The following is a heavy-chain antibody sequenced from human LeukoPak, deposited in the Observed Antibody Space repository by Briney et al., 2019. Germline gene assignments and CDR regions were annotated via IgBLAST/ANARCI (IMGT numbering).Heavy chain of an antibody. D-gene: IGHD3-22*01. V-gene: IGHV3-11*01. Sequence: KPGGSLRLSCAASGFTFSDYYMSWIRQAPGKGLEWVSYISSSGSTIYYADSVKGRFTISRDNSKNTLYLQMNSLRAEDTAVYYCARVARSGYYYDAFDIWGQGTMVTVSS. CDR2: ISSSGSTI. J-gene: IGHJ3*02. CDR1: GFTFSDYY. CDR3: ARVARSGYYYDAFDI.